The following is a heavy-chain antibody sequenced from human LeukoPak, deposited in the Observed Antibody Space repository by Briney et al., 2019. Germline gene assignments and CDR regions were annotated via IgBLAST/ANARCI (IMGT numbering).Heavy chain of an antibody. J-gene: IGHJ4*02. V-gene: IGHV3-23*01. CDR1: GFAFSSHV. Sequence: GGSLRLSCAASGFAFSSHVMSWVRQAPGKGLEWVSAISGSGGSTYYADSVKGRFTIPRDNSKNTLYLQMNSLRAEDTAVYYCATPGWYAVYYWGQGTLVTVSS. D-gene: IGHD6-19*01. CDR2: ISGSGGST. CDR3: ATPGWYAVYY.